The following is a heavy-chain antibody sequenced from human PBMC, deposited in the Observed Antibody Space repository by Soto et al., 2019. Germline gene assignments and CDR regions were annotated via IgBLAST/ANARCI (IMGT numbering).Heavy chain of an antibody. CDR3: ARVLFGRGNWFDP. Sequence: SETLSLTCTGSGGSISRYYWSWIRQPPGKGLEWIGYIYYSGSTNYNPSLKSRVTISVDTSKNQFSLKLSSVTAADTAVYYCARVLFGRGNWFDPWGQGTLVTVS. CDR1: GGSISRYY. D-gene: IGHD3-3*01. J-gene: IGHJ5*02. V-gene: IGHV4-59*01. CDR2: IYYSGST.